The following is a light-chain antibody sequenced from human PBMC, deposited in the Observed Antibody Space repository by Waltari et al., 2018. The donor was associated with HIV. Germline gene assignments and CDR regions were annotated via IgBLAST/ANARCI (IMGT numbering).Light chain of an antibody. J-gene: IGKJ4*01. V-gene: IGKV1-NL1*01. CDR3: QQYYKTPRT. CDR1: QSIPNY. Sequence: IQMTQSPSSLSGSVGDTVTITCRASQSIPNYLAWYQQKPGKAPNLLVFAAVALEGGVPSRFSGAGSGTDYTLTITNLQPEDFATYYCQQYYKTPRTFGGGTKV. CDR2: AAV.